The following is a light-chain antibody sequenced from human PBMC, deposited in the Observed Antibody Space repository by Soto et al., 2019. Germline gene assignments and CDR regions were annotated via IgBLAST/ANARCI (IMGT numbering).Light chain of an antibody. CDR3: QPYNSYPLT. V-gene: IGKV1-5*03. CDR2: KAS. CDR1: QSINGW. Sequence: DIQMTQSPSTLSASVGDRVTITCRASQSINGWLAWYQQKPGKAPNLLIYKASTLESGVPSRFSGSGSGTEFTLTISSLQPDDFATYYCQPYNSYPLTFGGGTKVEIK. J-gene: IGKJ4*01.